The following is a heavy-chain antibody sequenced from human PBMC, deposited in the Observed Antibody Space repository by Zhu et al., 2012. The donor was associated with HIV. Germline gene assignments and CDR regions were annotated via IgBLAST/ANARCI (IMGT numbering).Heavy chain of an antibody. CDR2: MSYSGST. Sequence: QVQLQESGPGLVKPSDTLSLTRAVSGYSTSSSNWWGWIRQPPGKGLEWIAYMSYSGSTYYNVSLKSRVTMSVDTSKNQFSLKLRSVTAVDTAVYYCARIREDILTGFYYYYMDVWGKGTTVTVSS. CDR1: GYSTSSSNW. CDR3: ARIREDILTGFYYYYMDV. D-gene: IGHD3-9*01. J-gene: IGHJ6*03. V-gene: IGHV4-28*01.